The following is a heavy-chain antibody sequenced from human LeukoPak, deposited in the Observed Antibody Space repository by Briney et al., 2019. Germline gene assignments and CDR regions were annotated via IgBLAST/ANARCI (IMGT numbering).Heavy chain of an antibody. V-gene: IGHV3-48*03. Sequence: GGSLRLSCAASGFTFSSYEMNWVRQAPGKGLEWGSYISSSGSTIYYADSVKGRFTISRDNAKNSLYLPMNSLRAEDTAVYYCAELGITMIGGVWGKGTTVTISS. CDR1: GFTFSSYE. CDR3: AELGITMIGGV. J-gene: IGHJ6*04. CDR2: ISSSGSTI. D-gene: IGHD3-10*02.